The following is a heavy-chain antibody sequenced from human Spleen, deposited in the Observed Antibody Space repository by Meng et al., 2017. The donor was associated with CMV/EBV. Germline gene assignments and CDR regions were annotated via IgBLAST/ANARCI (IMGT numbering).Heavy chain of an antibody. D-gene: IGHD2-15*01. CDR1: GGSFSGYY. CDR2: INHSGST. Sequence: SETLSLTCAVYGGSFSGYYLSWIRQPPGKGLEWIGEINHSGSTNYNPSLKSRVTISVDTSKNQFSLKLSSVTAADTAVYYCARARFRGYCSGGRCYGGWDHYFDDWGQGTLVTVSS. CDR3: ARARFRGYCSGGRCYGGWDHYFDD. V-gene: IGHV4-34*01. J-gene: IGHJ4*02.